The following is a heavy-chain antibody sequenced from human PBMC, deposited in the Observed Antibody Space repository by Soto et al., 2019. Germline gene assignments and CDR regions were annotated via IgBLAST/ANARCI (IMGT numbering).Heavy chain of an antibody. CDR2: IVVGSGNT. V-gene: IGHV1-58*01. CDR1: GFTFTSSA. CDR3: AADRGFLEWFPVSLGAFDI. J-gene: IGHJ3*02. Sequence: SVKVSCKASGFTFTSSAVQWVRQARGQRLEWIGWIVVGSGNTNYAQKLQERVTITRDMSTSTAYMELSSLRSEDTAVYYCAADRGFLEWFPVSLGAFDIWGQGTMVTVSS. D-gene: IGHD3-3*01.